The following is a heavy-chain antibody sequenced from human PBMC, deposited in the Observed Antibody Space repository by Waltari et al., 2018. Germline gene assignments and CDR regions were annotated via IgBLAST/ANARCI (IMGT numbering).Heavy chain of an antibody. CDR1: GYSISSGYY. CDR2: IYHSGCT. Sequence: QVQLQESGTGLVKPSETLSLTCAVSGYSISSGYYWGWIRQPPGKGLEGIGSIYHSGCTYYNPSPKSRVTIAVDTSKNQFSRKLSAVTAADTAVYYCARDTPGGGWYDYWGQGTLVTVSS. J-gene: IGHJ4*02. V-gene: IGHV4-38-2*02. D-gene: IGHD6-19*01. CDR3: ARDTPGGGWYDY.